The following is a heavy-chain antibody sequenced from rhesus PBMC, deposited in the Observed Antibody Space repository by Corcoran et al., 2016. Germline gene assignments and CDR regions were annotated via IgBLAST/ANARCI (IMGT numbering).Heavy chain of an antibody. CDR2: ISYSGST. D-gene: IGHD3-3*01. CDR3: ARDGGAIFGLVTPFDY. V-gene: IGHV4-122*02. CDR1: GGSISSSYYY. Sequence: QVQLQESGPGLVKPSETLSLTCAVSGGSISSSYYYWSWIRQAPGKGLEWIGYISYSGSTRYNPSLKSRVTISRDTSKNQFSLKLSSVTAADTAVYYCARDGGAIFGLVTPFDYWGQGVLVTVSS. J-gene: IGHJ4*01.